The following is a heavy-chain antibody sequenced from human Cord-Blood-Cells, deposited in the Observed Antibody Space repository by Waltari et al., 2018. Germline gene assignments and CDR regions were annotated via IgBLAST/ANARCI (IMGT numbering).Heavy chain of an antibody. CDR2: ISAYNGNT. D-gene: IGHD3-3*01. J-gene: IGHJ6*02. V-gene: IGHV1-18*01. Sequence: QVQLVQSGAEVKKPGASVKVSCKASGYTFTSYGISWVRQAPGQGLEWLGGISAYNGNTNYAQKLQGRVTMTTDTSTSTAYMELRSLRSDDTAVYYCARGDYDFWSGYYRYYYYYGMDVWGQGTTVTVSS. CDR3: ARGDYDFWSGYYRYYYYYGMDV. CDR1: GYTFTSYG.